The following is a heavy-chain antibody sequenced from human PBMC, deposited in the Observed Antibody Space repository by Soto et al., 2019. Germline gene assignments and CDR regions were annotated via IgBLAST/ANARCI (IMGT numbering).Heavy chain of an antibody. CDR3: ASYYSAMGF. J-gene: IGHJ6*02. CDR1: GFTVSSDS. V-gene: IGHV3-53*02. CDR2: IYSDNNT. Sequence: EVQLVETGGDLIQSGGSLRLSCAASGFTVSSDSMTWVRQAPGKGLEWISIIYSDNNTDYADSVKGRFSISRDTSKNILYLQMNSLRAEDTAEYYCASYYSAMGFWGQGTTVTVSS.